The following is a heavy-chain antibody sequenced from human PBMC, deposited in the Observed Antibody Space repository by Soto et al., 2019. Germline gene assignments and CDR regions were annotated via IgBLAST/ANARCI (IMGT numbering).Heavy chain of an antibody. CDR1: GFTFSSYW. D-gene: IGHD5-12*01. CDR2: IKQDGSEK. Sequence: EVQLVESGRGLVQPGGSLRLSCAASGFTFSSYWMSWVRQAPGKGLEWVANIKQDGSEKYYVDSVKGRFTISRDNAKNSLYLQMNSLRAEDTAVYYCARDPNIVATMGSIYYYYGMDVWGQGTTVTVSS. V-gene: IGHV3-7*01. CDR3: ARDPNIVATMGSIYYYYGMDV. J-gene: IGHJ6*02.